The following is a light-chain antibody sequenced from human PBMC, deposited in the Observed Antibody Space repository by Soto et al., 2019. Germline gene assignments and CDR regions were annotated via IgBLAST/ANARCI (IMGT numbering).Light chain of an antibody. V-gene: IGLV2-14*01. J-gene: IGLJ2*01. Sequence: QSVLTQPASVSGSPGQSVTISCTGTSSDVGGYNYVSWYQQHPGKAPKLMIYEVSNRPSGVSNRFSGSKSGNTASLTISGLQAEDEADYYCSSYTSTSTLVFGGGTKHTVL. CDR2: EVS. CDR1: SSDVGGYNY. CDR3: SSYTSTSTLV.